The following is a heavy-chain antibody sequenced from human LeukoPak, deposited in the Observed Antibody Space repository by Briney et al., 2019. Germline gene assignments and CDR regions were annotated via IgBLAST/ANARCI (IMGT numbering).Heavy chain of an antibody. CDR1: GGSISSSSYY. CDR3: ARVPTPAPSQFDY. CDR2: IYYSGST. V-gene: IGHV4-39*07. D-gene: IGHD2-15*01. Sequence: PSETLSLTCTVSGGSISSSSYYWGWIRQPPGKGLEWIGSIYYSGSTYYNPSLKSRVTISVDTSKNQFSLKLSSVTAADTAVYYCARVPTPAPSQFDYWGQGTLVTVSS. J-gene: IGHJ4*02.